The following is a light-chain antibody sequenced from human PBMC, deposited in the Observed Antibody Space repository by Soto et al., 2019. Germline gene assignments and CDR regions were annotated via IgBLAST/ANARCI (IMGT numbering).Light chain of an antibody. V-gene: IGKV3-11*01. J-gene: IGKJ4*01. CDR2: DAS. CDR3: QQRSNWPLT. Sequence: EMVLPQPPPPLSFSPGEKTPPPSRPVQSVTSTFPCYQQKPGQAPRPLIYDASNRATGIPARFSGSGSGTDFTLTISSLEPEDFAVYYCQQRSNWPLTFGGGTKVEIK. CDR1: QSVTST.